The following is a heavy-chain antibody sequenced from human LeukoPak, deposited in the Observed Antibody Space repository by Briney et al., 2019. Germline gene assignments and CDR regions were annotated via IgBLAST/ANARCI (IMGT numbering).Heavy chain of an antibody. D-gene: IGHD5-18*01. Sequence: GGSLRLSCAASGFTFSSYAMSWVRQAPGKGLEWVSAISGSGGSTYYADSVKGRFTISRDNSKNTLYLQMNSLRAEDTAVYYCAKDGDVDTAMATGGYYGMDVWGQGTTVTVSS. CDR2: ISGSGGST. CDR1: GFTFSSYA. CDR3: AKDGDVDTAMATGGYYGMDV. J-gene: IGHJ6*02. V-gene: IGHV3-23*01.